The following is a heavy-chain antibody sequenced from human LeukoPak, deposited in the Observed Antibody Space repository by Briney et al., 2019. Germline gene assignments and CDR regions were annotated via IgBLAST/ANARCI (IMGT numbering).Heavy chain of an antibody. V-gene: IGHV4-30-4*01. CDR1: GGSIISGDYY. CDR2: IYYSGTT. D-gene: IGHD6-13*01. CDR3: ASYDGTAAAGYFDY. J-gene: IGHJ4*02. Sequence: PSQTLSLTCTVSGGSIISGDYYWTWIRQPPGKGMEWLGYIYYSGTTYYNPSLKSRVTISVDTSNNQFSLRLNSVSAADTAVYYCASYDGTAAAGYFDYWGQGTLVTVSS.